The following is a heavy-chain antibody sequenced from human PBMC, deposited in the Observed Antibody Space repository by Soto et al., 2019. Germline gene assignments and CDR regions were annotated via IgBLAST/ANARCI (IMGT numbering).Heavy chain of an antibody. V-gene: IGHV1-18*01. J-gene: IGHJ4*02. CDR3: AKEYCDSSRCYLPDY. CDR2: IHPKNGNT. D-gene: IGHD2-2*01. Sequence: GASVKVSCKASGYTFTNYGISWVRQAPGQGLEWMGWIHPKNGNTKDAQKFQGRVTMTTDTSTSTAYMELRSLRSDDTAVYYCAKEYCDSSRCYLPDYWGQGALVTVSS. CDR1: GYTFTNYG.